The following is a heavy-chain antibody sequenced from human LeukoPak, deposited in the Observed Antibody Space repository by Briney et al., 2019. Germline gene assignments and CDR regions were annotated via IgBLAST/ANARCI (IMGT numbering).Heavy chain of an antibody. V-gene: IGHV4-39*07. J-gene: IGHJ6*03. CDR1: GGSISSSSYY. D-gene: IGHD5-24*01. CDR3: ARASRDGYNLYYYYYYMDV. Sequence: SETLSLTCTVSGGSISSSSYYWGWIRQPPGKGLEWIGEINHSGSTNYNPSLKSRVTISVDTSKNQFSLKLSSVTAADTAVYYCARASRDGYNLYYYYYYMDVWGKGTTVTISS. CDR2: INHSGST.